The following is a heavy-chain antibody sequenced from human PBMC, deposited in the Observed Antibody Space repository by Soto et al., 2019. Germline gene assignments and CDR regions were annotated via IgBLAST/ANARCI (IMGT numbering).Heavy chain of an antibody. CDR3: ARGSGSFVYGMDV. D-gene: IGHD3-10*01. J-gene: IGHJ6*02. V-gene: IGHV1-46*01. CDR2: INPRGGST. Sequence: QVQLVQSGAEVKKPGASVKVSCTASGYTLTDYFMHWVRQAPGQGLEWMGTINPRGGSTRNAQNCQGRVTMISDASTSTVYMELSGLRSDDTAVFYCARGSGSFVYGMDVWGQGTTFTVSS. CDR1: GYTLTDYF.